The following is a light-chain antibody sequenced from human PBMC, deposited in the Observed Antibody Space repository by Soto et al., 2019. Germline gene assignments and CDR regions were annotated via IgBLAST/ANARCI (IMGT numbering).Light chain of an antibody. CDR2: EVS. V-gene: IGLV2-8*01. Sequence: QSVLTQPPSASGSPGQSVTISCTGTSSDVGGYNYVSWYQQHPGKALKLMIYEVSKRPSGVPDRFSGSKSGNTASLTVSGLQAEDEADYYCSSYAGSNMVVFGGGTKVTVL. CDR3: SSYAGSNMVV. CDR1: SSDVGGYNY. J-gene: IGLJ2*01.